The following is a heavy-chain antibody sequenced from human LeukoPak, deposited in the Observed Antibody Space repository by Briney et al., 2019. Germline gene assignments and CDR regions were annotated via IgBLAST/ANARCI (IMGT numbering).Heavy chain of an antibody. D-gene: IGHD3/OR15-3a*01. CDR3: GTHAGRTGSDD. V-gene: IGHV3-11*01. J-gene: IGHJ4*02. CDR1: GFIFSGYY. Sequence: PGGSLRLSCATSGFIFSGYYMSWIRQAPGKGLEWVSYISGSGNDISYADSVKGRFTISRDNAKGSLYLQMNSLRAADTAVYYCGTHAGRTGSDDWGQGTLVNVSS. CDR2: ISGSGNDI.